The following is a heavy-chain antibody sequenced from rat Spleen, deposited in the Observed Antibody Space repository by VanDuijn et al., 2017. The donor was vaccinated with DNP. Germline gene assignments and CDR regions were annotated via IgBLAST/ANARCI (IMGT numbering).Heavy chain of an antibody. V-gene: IGHV2-15*01. CDR2: MTSGGST. CDR3: TGGGSSGDY. Sequence: QVQLQESGPGLVQPSQTLSLACTVSGISLTKYTVSWVRQPPGKVLEWIAAMTSGGSTDYNSALKSRLSISRDTSKSQVFLKMNSLQTEDTAIYFCTGGGSSGDYWGQGVMVTVSS. CDR1: GISLTKYT. D-gene: IGHD4-3*01. J-gene: IGHJ2*01.